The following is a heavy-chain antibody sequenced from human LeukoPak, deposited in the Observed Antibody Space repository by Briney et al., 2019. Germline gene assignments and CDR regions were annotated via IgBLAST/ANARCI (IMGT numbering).Heavy chain of an antibody. Sequence: SETLSLTCTVSGGSISSGSYYWSWIRQPAGRGLEWIGRIYTSGSTNYNPSLKSRVTISVDTSKNQFSLKLSSVTAADTAVYYSARGLYYYDSSGSPPYYYYYMDVWGKGTTVTVSS. CDR1: GGSISSGSYY. V-gene: IGHV4-61*02. CDR2: IYTSGST. J-gene: IGHJ6*03. D-gene: IGHD3-22*01. CDR3: ARGLYYYDSSGSPPYYYYYMDV.